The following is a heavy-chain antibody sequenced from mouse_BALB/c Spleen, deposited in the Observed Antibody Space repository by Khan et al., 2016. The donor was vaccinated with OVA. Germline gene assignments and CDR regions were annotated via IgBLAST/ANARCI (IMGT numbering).Heavy chain of an antibody. D-gene: IGHD2-3*01. J-gene: IGHJ3*01. CDR3: ARAGYSPWFAY. Sequence: VQLQQSGAELVRPGALVKLSCKASGFNIKDYYIHWVKQRPEQGLEWIGWIDPENGNTIYDPKFQGKANITADTSSNTAYLHFSSLTSEDTAVYCCARAGYSPWFAYWGQGTLVTVSA. V-gene: IGHV14-1*02. CDR1: GFNIKDYY. CDR2: IDPENGNT.